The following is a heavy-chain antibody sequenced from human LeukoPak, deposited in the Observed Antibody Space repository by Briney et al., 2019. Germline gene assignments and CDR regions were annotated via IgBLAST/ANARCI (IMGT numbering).Heavy chain of an antibody. CDR3: ARDLGYSSGPNY. Sequence: GGSLRLTCAASGFSFSSFSMNWVRQAPGKGLEWVSYISGGSSFTYYVDSVKGRFTISRDNAKNSLYLQMNSLRAEDTAVYYCARDLGYSSGPNYWGQGTRVTVSS. CDR1: GFSFSSFS. V-gene: IGHV3-21*01. D-gene: IGHD6-19*01. J-gene: IGHJ4*02. CDR2: ISGGSSFT.